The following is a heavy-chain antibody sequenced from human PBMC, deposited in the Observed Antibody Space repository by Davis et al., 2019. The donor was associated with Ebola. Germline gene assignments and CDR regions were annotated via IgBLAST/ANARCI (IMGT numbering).Heavy chain of an antibody. D-gene: IGHD4-17*01. CDR3: ARGGDGDYVFLYQHYAMDV. J-gene: IGHJ6*02. CDR1: GGSISDHY. V-gene: IGHV4-59*11. CDR2: IYYNGDA. Sequence: SETLSLTCTVSGGSISDHYWSWIRQPPGRGLEYIGYIYYNGDADYNPSLNSRVTISVDTSENQFSLKLNSVTAADTAVYYCARGGDGDYVFLYQHYAMDVWGQGTTVTVSS.